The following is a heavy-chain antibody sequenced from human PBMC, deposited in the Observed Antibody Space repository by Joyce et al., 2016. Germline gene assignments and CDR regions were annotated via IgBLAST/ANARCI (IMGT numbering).Heavy chain of an antibody. CDR3: ARRPYNVHTPLGSDWYFDL. V-gene: IGHV4-38-2*01. Sequence: QVQLQESGPGLVKPSETLSLTCGVSGLSFDLHSFWGWIRQPPGKGLDLIGNVYLNGITHGSPSLKSRVIISMDTSKNQFSLDLNALTAADTAVYFCARRPYNVHTPLGSDWYFDLWGRGTLVTVSS. J-gene: IGHJ2*01. D-gene: IGHD5-18*01. CDR2: VYLNGIT. CDR1: GLSFDLHSF.